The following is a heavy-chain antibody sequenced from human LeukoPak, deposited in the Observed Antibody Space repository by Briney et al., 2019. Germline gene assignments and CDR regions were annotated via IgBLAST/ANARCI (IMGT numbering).Heavy chain of an antibody. CDR3: ASQPRYCSSTSCYNHNWFDP. J-gene: IGHJ5*02. CDR1: GFTFSSYA. V-gene: IGHV4-34*01. D-gene: IGHD2-2*02. Sequence: PGGSLRLSCAASGFTFSSYAMSWVRQAPGKGLEWIGEIYHSGSTNYNPSLKSRVTISVDTSKNQFSLKLSSVTAADTAVYYCASQPRYCSSTSCYNHNWFDPWGQGTLVTVSS. CDR2: IYHSGST.